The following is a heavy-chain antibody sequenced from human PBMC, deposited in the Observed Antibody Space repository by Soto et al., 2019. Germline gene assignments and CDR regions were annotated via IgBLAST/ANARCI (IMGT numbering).Heavy chain of an antibody. Sequence: GASVKVSCKASGGTFSSYAISWVRQAPGQGLEWMGWINPNSGGTNYAQKFQGWVTMTRDTSISTAYMELSRLRSDDTAVYYCARMEQQLGDYYYYGMDVWGQGTTVTVSS. V-gene: IGHV1-2*04. J-gene: IGHJ6*02. D-gene: IGHD6-13*01. CDR2: INPNSGGT. CDR3: ARMEQQLGDYYYYGMDV. CDR1: GGTFSSYA.